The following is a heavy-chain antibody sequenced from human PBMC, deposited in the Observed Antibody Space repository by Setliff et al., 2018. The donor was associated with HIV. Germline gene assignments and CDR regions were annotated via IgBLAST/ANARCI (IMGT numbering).Heavy chain of an antibody. CDR3: ANLWELGA. D-gene: IGHD3-16*01. CDR1: GFTFSNYW. CDR2: IKQDGSEI. V-gene: IGHV3-7*03. J-gene: IGHJ5*02. Sequence: GGSLRLSCAASGFTFSNYWMDWVRQAPGKGLEWVATIKQDGSEIYYMDSVKGRFTISRDNARTSLFLEVRSLRDEDTAVYLCANLWELGAWGQGTLVTVSS.